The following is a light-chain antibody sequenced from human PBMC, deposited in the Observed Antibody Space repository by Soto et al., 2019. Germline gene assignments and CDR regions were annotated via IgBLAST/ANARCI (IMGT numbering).Light chain of an antibody. CDR3: QHYNSYSEA. Sequence: TQSPGTLSASVGDSVTITCRASQSVSGWLAWYQQKPGKAPKLLIYKASTLKSGVPSRFSGSGSGTEFTLTISSLQPDDFATYYCQHYNSYSEAFGQGTKVDIK. V-gene: IGKV1-5*03. J-gene: IGKJ1*01. CDR1: QSVSGW. CDR2: KAS.